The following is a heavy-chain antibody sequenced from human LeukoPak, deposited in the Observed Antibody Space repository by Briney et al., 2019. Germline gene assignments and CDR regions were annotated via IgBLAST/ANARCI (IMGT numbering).Heavy chain of an antibody. CDR3: ARDPGEFQNWFDP. CDR1: GGSISSYY. V-gene: IGHV4-59*01. Sequence: SSETLSLTCTVSGGSISSYYWSWIRQPPGKGLEWIGYIYYSGSTNYNPSLKSRVTISVDTSKNQFSLKLSSVTAADTAVYYCARDPGEFQNWFDPWGQGALVTVSS. CDR2: IYYSGST. J-gene: IGHJ5*02. D-gene: IGHD3-10*01.